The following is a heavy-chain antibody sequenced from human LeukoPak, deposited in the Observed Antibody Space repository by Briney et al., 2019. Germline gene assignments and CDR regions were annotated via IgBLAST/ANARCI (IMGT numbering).Heavy chain of an antibody. D-gene: IGHD6-13*01. CDR1: GFSFSAYW. J-gene: IGHJ4*02. CDR3: AKDMGQYSSSWYPFDY. V-gene: IGHV3-74*01. Sequence: GGSLRLSCAASGFSFSAYWMHWVRQAPGKGLVWVSRINNEGTGTDYADSVRGRFTISRDNAKNSLYLQMNSLRAEDTALYYCAKDMGQYSSSWYPFDYWGQGTLVTVSS. CDR2: INNEGTGT.